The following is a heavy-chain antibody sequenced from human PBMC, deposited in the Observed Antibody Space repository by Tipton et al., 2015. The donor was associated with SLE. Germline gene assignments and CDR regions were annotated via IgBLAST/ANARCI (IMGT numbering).Heavy chain of an antibody. CDR2: INHGGNT. CDR3: ARVSYAYWYFDL. V-gene: IGHV4-34*01. D-gene: IGHD2-2*01. Sequence: TLSLTCAVYGGSFTGNYWSWIRQPPGKGLEWIEEINHGGNTNYNASLKSRVAISVDTSKNQFSLKLNSLTAADAAVYYCARVSYAYWYFDLWGRGTLVTVSS. J-gene: IGHJ2*01. CDR1: GGSFTGNY.